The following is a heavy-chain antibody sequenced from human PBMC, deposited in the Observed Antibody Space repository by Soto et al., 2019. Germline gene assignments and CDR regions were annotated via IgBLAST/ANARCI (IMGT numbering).Heavy chain of an antibody. V-gene: IGHV1-18*01. J-gene: IGHJ4*02. Sequence: ASVKVSCKASGYTFTSYGISWVRQAPGQGLEWMGWISAYNGNTNYAQKLQGRVTMTTDTSTSTAYMELRGLSSDDTAGYYCSSDRGTELDLRGDFDYWGQGTLVTVSS. CDR2: ISAYNGNT. D-gene: IGHD1-7*01. CDR3: SSDRGTELDLRGDFDY. CDR1: GYTFTSYG.